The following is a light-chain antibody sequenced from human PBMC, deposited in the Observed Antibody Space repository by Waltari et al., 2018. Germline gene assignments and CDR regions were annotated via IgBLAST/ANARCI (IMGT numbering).Light chain of an antibody. CDR1: QTVLYSSNNKNY. J-gene: IGKJ4*01. CDR2: WAS. Sequence: DIVLPQYPDSLAASLGERVTNHVKSTQTVLYSSNNKNYLAWYQQKPGQPPKLLISWASTRESGVPDRFSGSGSGTDFTLTISSLQAEDVALYHCQQYYSTPPTFGGGTKVEVK. CDR3: QQYYSTPPT. V-gene: IGKV4-1*01.